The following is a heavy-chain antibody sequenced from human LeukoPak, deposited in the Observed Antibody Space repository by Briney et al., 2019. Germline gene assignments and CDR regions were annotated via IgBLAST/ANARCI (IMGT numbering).Heavy chain of an antibody. D-gene: IGHD7-27*01. CDR2: IYWDDDK. CDR1: GFSLSTTGVG. Sequence: SGPTLLQPTQTLTLTCTFSGFSLSTTGVGVGWIRLPPGKALEWLALIYWDDDKRYSPSLKSRLAITRATSKNQVVLTMTNMDPVDTATYYCAHRPPLGPIDYFDYWGQGTLVTVSS. CDR3: AHRPPLGPIDYFDY. J-gene: IGHJ4*02. V-gene: IGHV2-5*02.